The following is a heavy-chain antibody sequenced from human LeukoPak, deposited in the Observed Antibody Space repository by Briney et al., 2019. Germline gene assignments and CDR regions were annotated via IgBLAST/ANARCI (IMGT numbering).Heavy chain of an antibody. Sequence: GGSLRLSCAASGFTFSDYNMNWVRQSPEKGLEWVSSITSGTTYIYYADSVRGRFTLSRDNAKNSLYLQMNSLRAEDTAVYYCAKVVVVIAPDAFDIWGQGTMVTVSS. D-gene: IGHD2-21*01. J-gene: IGHJ3*02. CDR3: AKVVVVIAPDAFDI. CDR2: ITSGTTYI. CDR1: GFTFSDYN. V-gene: IGHV3-21*04.